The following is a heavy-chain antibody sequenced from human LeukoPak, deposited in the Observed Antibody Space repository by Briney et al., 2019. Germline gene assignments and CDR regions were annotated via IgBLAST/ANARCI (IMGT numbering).Heavy chain of an antibody. Sequence: SETLSLTCAVYGGSFSGYYWSWIRQPPGKGLEWIGEINHSGSTNYNPSLNSRVTISVDTSKNQFSLNLRSVTAADTAVYYCARDYYDSSGYSNAFDLWGQGTMVIVSS. CDR2: INHSGST. CDR3: ARDYYDSSGYSNAFDL. V-gene: IGHV4-34*01. D-gene: IGHD3-22*01. CDR1: GGSFSGYY. J-gene: IGHJ3*01.